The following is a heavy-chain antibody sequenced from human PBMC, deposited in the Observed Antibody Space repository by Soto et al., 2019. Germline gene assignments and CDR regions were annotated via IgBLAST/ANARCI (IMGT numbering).Heavy chain of an antibody. J-gene: IGHJ3*02. Sequence: QVQLVESGGGVVQPGRSLRLSCAASGFTFSSYGMHWVSQAPGKGLEWVAVISYDGSNKYYADSVKGRFTISRDNSKNTLYLQMNSLRAEDTAVYYCATLDIVVVVEGAFNIWGQGTMVTVSS. CDR2: ISYDGSNK. V-gene: IGHV3-30*03. D-gene: IGHD2-15*01. CDR3: ATLDIVVVVEGAFNI. CDR1: GFTFSSYG.